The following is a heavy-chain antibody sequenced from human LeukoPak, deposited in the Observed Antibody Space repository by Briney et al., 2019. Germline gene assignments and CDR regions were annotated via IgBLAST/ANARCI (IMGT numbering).Heavy chain of an antibody. J-gene: IGHJ4*02. D-gene: IGHD2-2*01. Sequence: AGGSLRLSCAASGFTVSSNYMNWVRQAPGKGLEWVSVIYSGGSTYYADSVKGRFTISRDNSKNTLYLQMNSLRGDDTAVYYCARVGGSINPFDYWGQGTLVTVSS. CDR3: ARVGGSINPFDY. CDR2: IYSGGST. CDR1: GFTVSSNY. V-gene: IGHV3-53*01.